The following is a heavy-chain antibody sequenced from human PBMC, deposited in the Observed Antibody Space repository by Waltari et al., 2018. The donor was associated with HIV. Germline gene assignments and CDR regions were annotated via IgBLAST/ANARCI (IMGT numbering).Heavy chain of an antibody. CDR3: IRNQVFYFDY. Sequence: EVQLVESGGGLAQQGRSLRLSCLGSGFNFAAYSGSWVRQAPGKRLEWVGFSRSKPHGGTTEYAASVKGRFSISRDDSNNSAYLQMNSLTVEDTAVYYCIRNQVFYFDYWGQGALVTVSS. CDR2: SRSKPHGGTT. V-gene: IGHV3-49*04. J-gene: IGHJ4*02. CDR1: GFNFAAYS. D-gene: IGHD3-10*01.